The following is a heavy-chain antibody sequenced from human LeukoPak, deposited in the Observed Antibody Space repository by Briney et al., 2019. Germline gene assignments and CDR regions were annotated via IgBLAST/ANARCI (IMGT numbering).Heavy chain of an antibody. CDR1: GGSISSYY. V-gene: IGHV4-59*08. J-gene: IGHJ4*02. CDR3: ASLQGDDYYDSSGPPAHFDY. D-gene: IGHD3-22*01. CDR2: IYYSGST. Sequence: SETLSLTCTVSGGSISSYYWSWIRQPPGKGLEWIGYIYYSGSTNYNPSLKSRVTISADPSKNQFSLKLSSVTAADTAVYYCASLQGDDYYDSSGPPAHFDYWGQGTLVTVSS.